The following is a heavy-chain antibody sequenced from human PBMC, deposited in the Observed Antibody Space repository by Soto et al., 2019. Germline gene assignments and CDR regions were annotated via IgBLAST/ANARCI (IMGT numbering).Heavy chain of an antibody. Sequence: SEALSLTCTVSGFSVSSGSYYWIWIRQPPGKGLEWIGYIYYSGSTNYNPSLKSRVTISVDTSKNQFSLKLSSVTAADTAVYYCARDSGANYGMDVWGQGTTVTVSS. CDR3: ARDSGANYGMDV. CDR1: GFSVSSGSYY. J-gene: IGHJ6*02. V-gene: IGHV4-61*01. D-gene: IGHD6-25*01. CDR2: IYYSGST.